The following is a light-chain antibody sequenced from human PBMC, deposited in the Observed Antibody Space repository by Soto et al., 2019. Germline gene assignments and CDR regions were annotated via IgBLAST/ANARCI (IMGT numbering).Light chain of an antibody. CDR1: QSVSTNY. V-gene: IGKV3-20*01. CDR2: GAS. Sequence: EIVLTQSPGTLSLSPGERATLSCRASQSVSTNYLAWYQQRPGQAPRLLIFGASSRATGIPDRFSGSGSGTDFTLTISRLEPEDFAGYYCQQYGDSPPWTFGQGTKVEIK. J-gene: IGKJ1*01. CDR3: QQYGDSPPWT.